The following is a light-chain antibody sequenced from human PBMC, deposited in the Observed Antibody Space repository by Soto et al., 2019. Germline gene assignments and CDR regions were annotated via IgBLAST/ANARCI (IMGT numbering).Light chain of an antibody. CDR2: DAS. CDR3: QQRSNWPRT. J-gene: IGKJ1*01. Sequence: EIVLTQSPATLSLSPGERATLSCRASQSVTSYLAWYQQKPGQAPRLLIFDASKRATGIPARFSGSGSGTDFTLPISSLETEDFAVYYCQQRSNWPRTFGQGTKVDIK. V-gene: IGKV3-11*01. CDR1: QSVTSY.